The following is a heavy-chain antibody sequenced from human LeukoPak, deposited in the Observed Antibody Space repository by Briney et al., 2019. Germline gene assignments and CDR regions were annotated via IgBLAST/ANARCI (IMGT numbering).Heavy chain of an antibody. CDR2: IYYSGST. CDR3: ARLGTHGSSDY. CDR1: GVSISSYY. D-gene: IGHD1-1*01. V-gene: IGHV4-59*01. J-gene: IGHJ4*02. Sequence: SETLSLTCTVSGVSISSYYWSWIRQPPGKGLEWIGYIYYSGSTNYNPSLKSRVTISVDTSKNQFSLKLSSVTAADTAVYYCARLGTHGSSDYWGQGTLVTVSS.